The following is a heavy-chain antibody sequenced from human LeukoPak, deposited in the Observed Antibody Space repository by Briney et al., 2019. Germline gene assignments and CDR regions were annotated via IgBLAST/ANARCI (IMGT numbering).Heavy chain of an antibody. CDR1: GGTFSSYA. Sequence: SVKVSCKASGGTFSSYAISWVRQAPGQGLEWMGGTIPIFGTANYAQKFQGRVTITADESTSTAYMELSSLRSEDTAVYYCARTIVVVPAATSHSNYWFDPWGQGTLVTVSS. CDR3: ARTIVVVPAATSHSNYWFDP. V-gene: IGHV1-69*01. J-gene: IGHJ5*02. CDR2: TIPIFGTA. D-gene: IGHD2-2*01.